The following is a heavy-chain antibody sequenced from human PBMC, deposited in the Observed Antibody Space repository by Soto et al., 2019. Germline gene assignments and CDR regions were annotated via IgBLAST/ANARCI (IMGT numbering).Heavy chain of an antibody. J-gene: IGHJ4*02. V-gene: IGHV4-30-4*01. Sequence: QVQLQESGPGLVKPSQTLSLTCTVSGGSISSDDYYWSWIRQPPGKTLEWIGYIYHSGSTDYNPSLKGRVTVSVDTSKKQYALQLKSVTAADTAVYYCARDFGSNCSGGSSSSEDYWGQGTLVTVSS. CDR3: ARDFGSNCSGGSSSSEDY. D-gene: IGHD2-15*01. CDR1: GGSISSDDYY. CDR2: IYHSGST.